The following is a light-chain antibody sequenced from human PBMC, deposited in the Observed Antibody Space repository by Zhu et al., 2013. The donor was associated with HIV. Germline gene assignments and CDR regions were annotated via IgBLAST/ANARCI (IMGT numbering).Light chain of an antibody. Sequence: SSELTQDPAVSVALGQTVRITCQGDSLRTYYASWFQQKPGQAPVLVIYGKNDRPSGTPDRISGSSSGNXASLTITGAQAEDEADYYCNSRDSSGNHVVFGGGTKLTV. CDR3: NSRDSSGNHVV. J-gene: IGLJ2*01. CDR1: SLRTYY. CDR2: GKN. V-gene: IGLV3-19*01.